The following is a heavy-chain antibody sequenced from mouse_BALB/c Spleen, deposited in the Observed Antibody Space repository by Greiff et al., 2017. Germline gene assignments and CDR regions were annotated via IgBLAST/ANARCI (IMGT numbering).Heavy chain of an antibody. CDR3: TRPYYGSSYRYWYFDV. D-gene: IGHD1-1*01. V-gene: IGHV1-5*01. CDR1: GYTFTSYW. CDR2: IYPGNSDT. Sequence: EVQLVESGTVLARPGASVKMSCKASGYTFTSYWMHWVKQRPGQGLEWIGAIYPGNSDTSYNQKFKGKAKLTAVTSTSTAYMELSSLTNEDSAVYYCTRPYYGSSYRYWYFDVWGAGTTVTVSS. J-gene: IGHJ1*01.